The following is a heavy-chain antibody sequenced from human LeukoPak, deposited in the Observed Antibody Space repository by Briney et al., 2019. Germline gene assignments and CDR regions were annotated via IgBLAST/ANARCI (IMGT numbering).Heavy chain of an antibody. V-gene: IGHV1-69*04. CDR3: ARDGSGVVTAIGNYYYYGMDV. Sequence: ASVKVSCEASGGTFSSYAISWVRQAPGQGLEWMGRIIPILGIVNYAQKFQGRVTITADKSTSTAYMELSSLRSEDTAVYYCARDGSGVVTAIGNYYYYGMDVWGQGTTVTVSS. CDR2: IIPILGIV. CDR1: GGTFSSYA. J-gene: IGHJ6*02. D-gene: IGHD2-21*02.